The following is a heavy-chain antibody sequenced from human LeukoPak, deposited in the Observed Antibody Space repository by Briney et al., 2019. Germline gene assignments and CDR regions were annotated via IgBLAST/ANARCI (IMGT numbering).Heavy chain of an antibody. D-gene: IGHD5-12*01. V-gene: IGHV4-31*03. Sequence: SQTLSLTCTVSGGSISSGGYYWSWIRQHPGKGLEWIGYIYYSGSTYYNLSLKSRVTISVDTSKNQFSLKLSSVTAADTAVYYCARGESATVATIMDYWGQGTLVTVS. CDR1: GGSISSGGYY. J-gene: IGHJ4*02. CDR2: IYYSGST. CDR3: ARGESATVATIMDY.